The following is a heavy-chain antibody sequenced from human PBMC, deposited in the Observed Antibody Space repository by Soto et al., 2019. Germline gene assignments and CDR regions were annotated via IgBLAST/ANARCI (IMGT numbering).Heavy chain of an antibody. CDR3: ASFRDYDILTGYLKFDP. CDR2: IIPIFGTA. J-gene: IGHJ5*02. D-gene: IGHD3-9*01. V-gene: IGHV1-69*06. CDR1: GGTFSSYA. Sequence: GASVKVSCKASGGTFSSYAISWVRQAPGQGLEWMGGIIPIFGTANYAQKFQGRVTITADKSTSTAYMELSSLRSEDTAVYYCASFRDYDILTGYLKFDPWGQGTLVTVSS.